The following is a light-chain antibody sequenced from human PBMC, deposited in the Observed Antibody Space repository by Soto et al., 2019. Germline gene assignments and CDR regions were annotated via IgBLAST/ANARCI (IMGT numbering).Light chain of an antibody. CDR2: GAS. CDR3: QQYNNWPQT. Sequence: PGERATLSCRASQSVSSNLAWYQQKPGQAPRLLIYGASTRATGIPARFSGSGSGTEFTLTISSLQSEDFAVYYCQQYNNWPQTFGQGTKVDIK. CDR1: QSVSSN. J-gene: IGKJ1*01. V-gene: IGKV3-15*01.